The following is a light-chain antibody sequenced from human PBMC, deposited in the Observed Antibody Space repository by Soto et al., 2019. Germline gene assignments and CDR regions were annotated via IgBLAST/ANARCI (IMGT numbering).Light chain of an antibody. CDR1: QRISNY. V-gene: IGKV1-39*01. CDR2: AAS. J-gene: IGKJ4*01. Sequence: DMEMTQSPSSLSASVGDRVTITCRASQRISNYLNWYQHKPGKVPKLLIYAASSLQSGVPTRFSGSGSGTEFTLTINSLQPEDFATYYCQQSYGTPLTFGGGTKMEIK. CDR3: QQSYGTPLT.